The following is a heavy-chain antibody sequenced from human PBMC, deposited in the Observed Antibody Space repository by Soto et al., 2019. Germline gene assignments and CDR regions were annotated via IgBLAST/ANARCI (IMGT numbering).Heavy chain of an antibody. CDR2: ISYDGSNK. Sequence: GGSLRLSCAASGFTFSSYAMHWVRQAPGKGLEWVAVISYDGSNKYYADSVKGRFTISRDNSKNTRYLQMNSLRAEDTAVYYCARDRTWYSSSWYYRPLPIYYYYGMDVWGQGTTVTVSS. CDR1: GFTFSSYA. J-gene: IGHJ6*02. CDR3: ARDRTWYSSSWYYRPLPIYYYYGMDV. D-gene: IGHD6-13*01. V-gene: IGHV3-30-3*01.